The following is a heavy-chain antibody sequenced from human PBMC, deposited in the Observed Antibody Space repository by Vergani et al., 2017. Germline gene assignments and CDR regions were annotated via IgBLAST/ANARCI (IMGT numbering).Heavy chain of an antibody. D-gene: IGHD3-16*01. CDR1: GFTFQAFA. CDR2: IDRNYGVK. Sequence: VEAGGGLVQPGGSLRLSCTASGFTFQAFAFHWVRQVSGRGLEWVSGIDRNYGVKNGNSFEGRFSFSRDNAKKAVFLQMNNLRHEDTALYFCVKDNDYDADGPIDLWGRGTLVTVSS. J-gene: IGHJ2*01. CDR3: VKDNDYDADGPIDL. V-gene: IGHV3-9*01.